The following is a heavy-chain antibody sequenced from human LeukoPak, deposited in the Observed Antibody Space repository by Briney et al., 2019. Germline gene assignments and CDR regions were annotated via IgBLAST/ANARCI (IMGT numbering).Heavy chain of an antibody. J-gene: IGHJ4*02. CDR1: GGSLSSSSYY. Sequence: SETLSLTCTVSGGSLSSSSYYWGWLRQPPGKGLEWIGYIYYSGSTNYNPSLKSRVTISVDTSKNQFSLKLSSVTAADTAVYYCARQDSSYWGQGTLVTVSS. CDR3: ARQDSSY. D-gene: IGHD3-22*01. CDR2: IYYSGST. V-gene: IGHV4-61*01.